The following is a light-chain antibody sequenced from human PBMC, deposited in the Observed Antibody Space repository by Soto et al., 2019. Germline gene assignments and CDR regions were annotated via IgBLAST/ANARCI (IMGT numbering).Light chain of an antibody. CDR1: SSDIGTYDY. V-gene: IGLV2-14*03. J-gene: IGLJ2*01. CDR2: DVT. CDR3: TSYTTSATVA. Sequence: QSALTQPASVSVSPGQSITISCTGTSSDIGTYDYVSWYQQYPGKVPQLIIYDVTNRPSGVSNRFSGSKSGKTASLTISGLQAEDEADYYCTSYTTSATVAIGGGTKVTVL.